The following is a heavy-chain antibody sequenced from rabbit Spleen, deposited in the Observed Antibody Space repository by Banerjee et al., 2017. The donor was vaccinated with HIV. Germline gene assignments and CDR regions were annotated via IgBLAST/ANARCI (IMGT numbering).Heavy chain of an antibody. CDR2: IDTSDGDT. Sequence: LEESGGGLVKPGGTLTLTCTVSGFSFSSNWICWVRQAPGKGLEWIACIDTSDGDTDYANWPKGRFTISKASSTTVTLQMTSLTAADMATYFCARNYVNVFDPWGTGTLVTVS. J-gene: IGHJ2*01. CDR3: ARNYVNVFDP. V-gene: IGHV1S45*01. CDR1: GFSFSSNW. D-gene: IGHD1-1*01.